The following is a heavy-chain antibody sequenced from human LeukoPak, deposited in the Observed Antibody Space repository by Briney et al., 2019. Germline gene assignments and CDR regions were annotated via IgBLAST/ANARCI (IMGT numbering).Heavy chain of an antibody. CDR3: AKGSTSVFGVVTHPSLPPPRPSDY. J-gene: IGHJ4*02. D-gene: IGHD3-3*01. Sequence: KPGGSLRLSCAASGFTFSSYSMNWVRQAPGKGLEWVSSISSSSSYIYYADSVKGRFTISRDNAKNTLYLQMNSLRAEDTAVYYCAKGSTSVFGVVTHPSLPPPRPSDYWGQGTLVTVSS. CDR1: GFTFSSYS. CDR2: ISSSSSYI. V-gene: IGHV3-21*04.